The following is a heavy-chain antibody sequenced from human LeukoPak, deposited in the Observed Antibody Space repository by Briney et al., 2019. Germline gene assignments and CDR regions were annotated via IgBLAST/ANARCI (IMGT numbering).Heavy chain of an antibody. J-gene: IGHJ5*02. Sequence: GGSLRLSCAASGFTFSSYGMHWVRQAPGKGLEWVAVIWYDGSNKYYADSVKGRFTISRDNSKNTLYLQMNSLRAGDTAVYYCARDQGRYFDSWFDPWGQGTLATVSS. CDR3: ARDQGRYFDSWFDP. CDR1: GFTFSSYG. V-gene: IGHV3-33*01. D-gene: IGHD3-9*01. CDR2: IWYDGSNK.